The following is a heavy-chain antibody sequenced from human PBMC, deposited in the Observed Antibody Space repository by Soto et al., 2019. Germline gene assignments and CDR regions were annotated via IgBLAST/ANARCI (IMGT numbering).Heavy chain of an antibody. J-gene: IGHJ4*02. CDR2: INHSGST. CDR1: GGSFSGYY. Sequence: PSETLSLTCAVYGGSFSGYYWSWIRQPPGKGLEWIGEINHSGSTNYNPSLKSRVTISVDTSKNQFSLKLSSVTAADTAVYYCARGYDSSGYSGWGQGTLVTVSS. CDR3: ARGYDSSGYSG. V-gene: IGHV4-34*01. D-gene: IGHD3-22*01.